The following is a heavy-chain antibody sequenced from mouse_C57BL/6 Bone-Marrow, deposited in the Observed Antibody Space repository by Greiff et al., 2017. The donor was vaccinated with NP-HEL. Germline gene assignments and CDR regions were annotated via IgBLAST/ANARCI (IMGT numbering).Heavy chain of an antibody. J-gene: IGHJ3*01. Sequence: VQLQQPGAELVRPGTSVKLSCKASGYTFTSYWMHWVKQRPGQGLEWIGVIDPSDSYTNYNQKFKGKATLTVDTSSSTAYMQLSRLTSEDSAVYYCARFGSYWGQGTLVTVSA. CDR1: GYTFTSYW. V-gene: IGHV1-59*01. CDR3: ARFGSY. CDR2: IDPSDSYT.